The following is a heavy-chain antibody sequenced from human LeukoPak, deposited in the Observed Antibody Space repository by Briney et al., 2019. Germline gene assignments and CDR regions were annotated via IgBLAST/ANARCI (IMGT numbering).Heavy chain of an antibody. CDR1: GGSISSGGYY. CDR2: IYYSGST. D-gene: IGHD3-22*01. V-gene: IGHV4-31*03. Sequence: SQTLSLTCTVSGGSISSGGYYWSWIRQHPGKGLEWIGYIYYSGSTYYNPSLKSRVTISVDTSRNQFSLKLSSVTAADTAVYYCARERGYSSGYSSLPPNKNTNYYYYGMDVWGQGTTVTVSS. J-gene: IGHJ6*02. CDR3: ARERGYSSGYSSLPPNKNTNYYYYGMDV.